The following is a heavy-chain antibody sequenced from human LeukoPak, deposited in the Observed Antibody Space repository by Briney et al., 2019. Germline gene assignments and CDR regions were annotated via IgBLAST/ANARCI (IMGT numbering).Heavy chain of an antibody. CDR2: ISGSGGST. D-gene: IGHD1-26*01. V-gene: IGHV3-23*01. J-gene: IGHJ4*02. Sequence: GGSLRLSCAASGFTFSTYAMGWVRQAPGKGLEWVSAISGSGGSTYYADSVKGRFTISRDSSKSTLYLQMDSLRAEDTAVYYCAREGRIMGATIDYWGQGALVTVSS. CDR1: GFTFSTYA. CDR3: AREGRIMGATIDY.